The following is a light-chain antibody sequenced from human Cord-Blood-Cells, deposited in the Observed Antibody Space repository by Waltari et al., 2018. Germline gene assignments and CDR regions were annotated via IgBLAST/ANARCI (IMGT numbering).Light chain of an antibody. Sequence: QSALTQPASVSGSPGQSITISCTGTSSDVGGYNYVSWYQQHPGKAPKLMIYDVSNRPSGVSNLFSGSKSGNTASLTISGLQAEDEADYYCSSYTSSSTLSLYVFGTGTKVTVL. J-gene: IGLJ1*01. CDR3: SSYTSSSTLSLYV. CDR1: SSDVGGYNY. V-gene: IGLV2-14*01. CDR2: DVS.